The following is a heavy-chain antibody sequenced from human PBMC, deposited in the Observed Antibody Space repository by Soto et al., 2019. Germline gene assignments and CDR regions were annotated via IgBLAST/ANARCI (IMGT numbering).Heavy chain of an antibody. CDR2: ISNDGSNK. CDR1: GFTFSSYA. V-gene: IGHV3-30-3*01. Sequence: QVQLVESGGGVVQPGRSLRLSCAASGFTFSSYAMHWVRQAPGKGLEWVAVISNDGSNKNYADSVKGRFTISRDNSKNTLHLRMNSPRAEDAAGYYCAREGGYSSTWVDYYYYYGMDVWGQGTTVAVSS. CDR3: AREGGYSSTWVDYYYYYGMDV. D-gene: IGHD6-13*01. J-gene: IGHJ6*02.